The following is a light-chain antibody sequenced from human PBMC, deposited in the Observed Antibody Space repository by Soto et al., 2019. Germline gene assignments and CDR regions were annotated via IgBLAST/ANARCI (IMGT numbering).Light chain of an antibody. CDR1: SSAVGGYNY. V-gene: IGLV2-8*01. CDR2: EVS. J-gene: IGLJ2*01. Sequence: QSALTQPPSASGSLGQSFTISGPGTSSAVGGYNYVSWYQQHPGKAPKLMIYEVSKRPSGVPDRFSGSKSGNTASLTVSGLQAEDEADYYCSSYAGSNNLVVFGGGTKLTVL. CDR3: SSYAGSNNLVV.